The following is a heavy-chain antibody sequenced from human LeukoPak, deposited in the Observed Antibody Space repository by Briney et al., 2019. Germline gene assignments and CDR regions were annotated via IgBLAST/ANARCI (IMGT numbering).Heavy chain of an antibody. Sequence: GASVKVSCKASGYTFTSYDINWVRQATGQGLEWMGWMNPNSGNTGYAQKFQGRVTMTRNTSISTAYMELSSLRSEGTAVYYFARWRRDGYNFAFDIWAQGTMVTVFS. V-gene: IGHV1-8*01. CDR3: ARWRRDGYNFAFDI. CDR2: MNPNSGNT. D-gene: IGHD5-24*01. CDR1: GYTFTSYD. J-gene: IGHJ3*02.